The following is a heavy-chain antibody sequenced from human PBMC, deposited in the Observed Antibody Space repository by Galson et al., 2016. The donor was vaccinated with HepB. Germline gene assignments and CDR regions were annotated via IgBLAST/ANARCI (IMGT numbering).Heavy chain of an antibody. CDR3: ARDWGQDQPIDY. V-gene: IGHV3-33*01. CDR2: VWHDGTQK. J-gene: IGHJ4*02. D-gene: IGHD2-2*01. Sequence: SLRLSCAASGFKFNKYGMHWVRQAPGKGLEWVAVVWHDGTQKDYAESVKGRFTISRDNSKNTLYLQMDSLRVEDTALDYCARDWGQDQPIDYWGQGTLVTVSS. CDR1: GFKFNKYG.